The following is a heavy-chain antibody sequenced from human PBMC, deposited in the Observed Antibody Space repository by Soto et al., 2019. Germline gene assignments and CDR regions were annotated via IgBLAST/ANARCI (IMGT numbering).Heavy chain of an antibody. CDR3: ARSFNRIQLWLFDY. CDR1: GFTFSSYS. V-gene: IGHV3-48*01. D-gene: IGHD5-18*01. J-gene: IGHJ4*02. CDR2: ISSSSSTI. Sequence: GSLRLSCAASGFTFSSYSMNWVRQAPGKGLEWVSYISSSSSTIYYADSVKGRFTISRDNAKNSLYLQMNSLRSEDTAVYYCARSFNRIQLWLFDYWGQGTLVTVSS.